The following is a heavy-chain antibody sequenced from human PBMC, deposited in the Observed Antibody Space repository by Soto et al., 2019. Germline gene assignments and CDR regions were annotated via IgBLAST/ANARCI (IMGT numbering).Heavy chain of an antibody. V-gene: IGHV3-74*01. CDR2: INSDGSST. CDR3: ARLRYSGSYHHYFDY. Sequence: GESLKISCAASGFTFSSYWMHWVRQAPGKGLVWVSRINSDGSSTSYADSVKGRFTISRDNAKNTLYLQMNSLRAEDTAVYYCARLRYSGSYHHYFDYWGQGTLVTVSS. J-gene: IGHJ4*02. CDR1: GFTFSSYW. D-gene: IGHD1-26*01.